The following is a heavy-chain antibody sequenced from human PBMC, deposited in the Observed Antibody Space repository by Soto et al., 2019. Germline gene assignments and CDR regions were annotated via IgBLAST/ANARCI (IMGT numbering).Heavy chain of an antibody. V-gene: IGHV2-5*02. Sequence: QITLNESGPTVVRPTEPLTLTCRFSGFSLTTSGVGVGWIRQSPGKAPEWLALIYWDDDKRYSASLKSRLTSTKDSSKNQVDLTVSDLDRTDTATYYCAHIVLRTVCGLVTTPALYFDFWGQGTPVAVSS. CDR2: IYWDDDK. CDR3: AHIVLRTVCGLVTTPALYFDF. CDR1: GFSLTTSGVG. D-gene: IGHD3-3*01. J-gene: IGHJ4*02.